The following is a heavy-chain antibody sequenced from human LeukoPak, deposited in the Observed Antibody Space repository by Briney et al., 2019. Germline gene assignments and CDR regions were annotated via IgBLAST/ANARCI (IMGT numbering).Heavy chain of an antibody. J-gene: IGHJ6*03. CDR1: GGSISSSSYY. CDR2: IYYSGST. CDR3: ARPYYYYMDV. Sequence: SETLSLTCTVSGGSISSSSYYWGWIRQPPGKGLEWIGSIYYSGSTFYNPSLKSRVTISVDTSKNQFSLKLSSVTAADTAVYYCARPYYYYMDVWGKGTTVTVSS. V-gene: IGHV4-39*07.